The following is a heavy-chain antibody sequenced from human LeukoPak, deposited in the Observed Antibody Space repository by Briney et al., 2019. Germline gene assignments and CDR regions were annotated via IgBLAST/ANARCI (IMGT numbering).Heavy chain of an antibody. Sequence: GGSLRLSCAASGFTFSSYAMSWVRQAPGKGLEWVSAISGSGGSTYYADSVKGRFTISRDNSKNTLYLQINSLRAEDTAVYYCVRDCWGPPHGIDGFDIWGPGTMVTVSS. CDR2: ISGSGGST. J-gene: IGHJ3*02. CDR1: GFTFSSYA. CDR3: VRDCWGPPHGIDGFDI. V-gene: IGHV3-23*01. D-gene: IGHD7-27*01.